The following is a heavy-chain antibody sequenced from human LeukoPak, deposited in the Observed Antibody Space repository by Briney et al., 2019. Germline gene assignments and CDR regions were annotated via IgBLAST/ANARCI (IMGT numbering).Heavy chain of an antibody. Sequence: PSETLSLTCTVSGGSISSGSYYWSWIRQPAGKGLEWIGRIYTSGSTNYNPSLKSRVTISVDTSKNQFSLKLSSVTAADTAVYYCASTVGYSSGWWRNAFDIWGQGTMVTVSS. CDR1: GGSISSGSYY. D-gene: IGHD6-19*01. CDR3: ASTVGYSSGWWRNAFDI. V-gene: IGHV4-61*02. J-gene: IGHJ3*02. CDR2: IYTSGST.